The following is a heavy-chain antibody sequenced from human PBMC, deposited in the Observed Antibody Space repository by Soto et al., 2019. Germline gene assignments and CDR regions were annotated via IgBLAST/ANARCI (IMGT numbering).Heavy chain of an antibody. D-gene: IGHD6-13*01. CDR3: FRGGGSSWYYIDY. Sequence: SETLSLTCAVYGGSFSGYYWSWIRQPPGKGLEWIGEINHSGSTNYNPSLRSRVTISVDTSKNQFSLKLSSVTAADTAVYYCFRGGGSSWYYIDYWCQGTLVTVFS. J-gene: IGHJ4*02. V-gene: IGHV4-34*01. CDR2: INHSGST. CDR1: GGSFSGYY.